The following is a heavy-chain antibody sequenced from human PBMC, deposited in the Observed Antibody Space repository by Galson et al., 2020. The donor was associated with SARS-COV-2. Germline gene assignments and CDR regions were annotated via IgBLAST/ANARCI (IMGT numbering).Heavy chain of an antibody. Sequence: SETLSLTCAVSGGSISSGGYYWSWIRQHPGKGLEWIGYIYYSGSTYYNPSPKSRVTISVDTSKNQFSLKLSSVTAADTAVYYCARAQLGTLWFGELLSRHIRYFDYWGQGTLVTVSS. CDR2: IYYSGST. CDR3: ARAQLGTLWFGELLSRHIRYFDY. V-gene: IGHV4-31*11. CDR1: GGSISSGGYY. D-gene: IGHD3-10*01. J-gene: IGHJ4*02.